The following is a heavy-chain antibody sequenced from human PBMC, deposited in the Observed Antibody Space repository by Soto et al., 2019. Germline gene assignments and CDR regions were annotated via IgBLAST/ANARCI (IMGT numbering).Heavy chain of an antibody. CDR2: ISAHNGNT. D-gene: IGHD1-1*01. CDR1: GYTFTSYG. Sequence: QVHLVQSGAEVKKPGASVKVSCKASGYTFTSYGITWVRQAPGQGLEWMGWISAHNGNTDYAQKLQGRVIVTRDTSTSTAYMELRSLISDDPAVYDCARGRYGDYWGQGALVTVSS. V-gene: IGHV1-18*01. J-gene: IGHJ4*02. CDR3: ARGRYGDY.